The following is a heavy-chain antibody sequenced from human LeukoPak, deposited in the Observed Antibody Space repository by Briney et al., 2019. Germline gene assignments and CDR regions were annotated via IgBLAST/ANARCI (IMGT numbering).Heavy chain of an antibody. CDR3: ARRGYSYDIDAFDI. J-gene: IGHJ3*02. Sequence: SETLSLTCTVSGGSISSYYWSWIRQPPGKGLEWIGYIYYSGSTNYSPSLKSRVTISVDTSKNQFSLKLSSVTAADTAVYYCARRGYSYDIDAFDIWGQGTMVTVSS. CDR1: GGSISSYY. D-gene: IGHD5-18*01. CDR2: IYYSGST. V-gene: IGHV4-59*08.